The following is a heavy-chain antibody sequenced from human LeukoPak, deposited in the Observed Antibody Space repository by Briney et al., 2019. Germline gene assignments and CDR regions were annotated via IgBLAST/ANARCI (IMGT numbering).Heavy chain of an antibody. CDR1: GYTFTGYY. Sequence: GASVKVSCKASGYTFTGYYMHWVRQAPGQGLEWMGWINPNSGGTNYAQKFQGRVTMTRDTSTSTVYMELSSLRSEDTAVYYCARDDSGIEMATITFWGQGTLVTVSS. CDR2: INPNSGGT. J-gene: IGHJ4*02. D-gene: IGHD5-24*01. V-gene: IGHV1-2*02. CDR3: ARDDSGIEMATITF.